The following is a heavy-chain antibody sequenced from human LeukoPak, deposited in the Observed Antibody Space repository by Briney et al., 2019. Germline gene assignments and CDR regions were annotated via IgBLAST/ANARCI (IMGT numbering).Heavy chain of an antibody. V-gene: IGHV3-9*01. CDR1: GFTFDDYA. CDR2: ISWNSGSI. D-gene: IGHD6-13*01. J-gene: IGHJ3*02. CDR3: AKATDFAQQLVLCAFDT. Sequence: GGSLRLSYAASGFTFDDYAMHWVRQAPRKGLEWVLGISWNSGSIGYADSVKGRFSISRDNAKNSLYLQMNSLRAEDTALYYCAKATDFAQQLVLCAFDTWGQGTMVTVSS.